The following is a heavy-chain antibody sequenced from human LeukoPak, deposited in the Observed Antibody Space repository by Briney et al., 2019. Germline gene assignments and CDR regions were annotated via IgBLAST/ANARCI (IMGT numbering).Heavy chain of an antibody. D-gene: IGHD6-13*01. J-gene: IGHJ4*02. CDR2: MNPNSGNT. Sequence: ASVKVSCKASGYTFTSYDINWVRQASGQGLEWMGWMNPNSGNTGYAQKFQGRVTITRNTSISTAYMELSSLRSEDTAVYYCARVRAAAGFDYWGQGTLVTVSS. V-gene: IGHV1-8*03. CDR1: GYTFTSYD. CDR3: ARVRAAAGFDY.